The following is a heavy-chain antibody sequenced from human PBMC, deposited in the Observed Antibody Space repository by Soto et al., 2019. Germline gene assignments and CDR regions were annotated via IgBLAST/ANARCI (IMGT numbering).Heavy chain of an antibody. D-gene: IGHD4-4*01. CDR1: GFTFSNYD. CDR2: IGTRGRTI. J-gene: IGHJ6*02. Sequence: EVQLVESGGGLVQAGGSLRLFCAASGFTFSNYDMNWVRQAPGKGLEWVSYIGTRGRTIYYADSVKGRFTISRDNAKNSLYLQMNSLRAEDTAFYYCARDPAIYSGKFDYGLDVWGQGTTVTVSS. CDR3: ARDPAIYSGKFDYGLDV. V-gene: IGHV3-48*03.